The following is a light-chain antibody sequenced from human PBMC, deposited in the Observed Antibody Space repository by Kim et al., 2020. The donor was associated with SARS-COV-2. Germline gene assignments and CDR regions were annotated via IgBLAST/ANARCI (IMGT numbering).Light chain of an antibody. J-gene: IGLJ2*01. CDR3: AAWDDSLSGLA. Sequence: GRRGAGGWSGGGASRGGSWVDGGGGFPGTAPKLLIYSNNQRPSGVPDRFSGSKSGTSASLAISGLRSEDEADYYCAAWDDSLSGLALGGGTQLTVL. V-gene: IGLV1-47*01. CDR1: GASRGGSW. CDR2: SNN.